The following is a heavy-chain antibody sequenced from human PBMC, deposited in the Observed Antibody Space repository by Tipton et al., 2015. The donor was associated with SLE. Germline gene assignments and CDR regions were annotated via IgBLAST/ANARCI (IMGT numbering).Heavy chain of an antibody. CDR1: HHTA. CDR3: ARVYSVTRTFWFDP. CDR2: ISPSNGDT. Sequence: QVQLVQSGAEVKKPGSSVKVSCEASHHTAISWLRHAPGQGLEWVGWISPSNGDTKYAQKFQDRVTLTIDKSTRTYYMELKGLKSDDSGIYYCARVYSVTRTFWFDPWGQGTLVTVSS. D-gene: IGHD4-17*01. V-gene: IGHV1-18*01. J-gene: IGHJ5*02.